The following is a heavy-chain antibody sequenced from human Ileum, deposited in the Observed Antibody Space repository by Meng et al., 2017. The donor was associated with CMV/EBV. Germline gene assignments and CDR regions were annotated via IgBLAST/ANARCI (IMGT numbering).Heavy chain of an antibody. CDR2: IRQDGTEI. D-gene: IGHD3-22*01. CDR1: GFTFSDYW. CDR3: ARGARNSVYQCFDH. V-gene: IGHV3-7*01. Sequence: GESLKISCAASGFTFSDYWMSWVRQAPGKGLEWVANIRQDGTEIHYVDSVKGRFTMSRDNAKKSLYLQMNSLRAEDTAVYYCARGARNSVYQCFDHWGQGSLVTVSS. J-gene: IGHJ4*02.